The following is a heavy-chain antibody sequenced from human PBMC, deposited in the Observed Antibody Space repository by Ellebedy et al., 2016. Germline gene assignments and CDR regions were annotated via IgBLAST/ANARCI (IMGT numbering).Heavy chain of an antibody. CDR3: GRLVNWFDP. J-gene: IGHJ5*02. CDR1: GYTFTGYY. D-gene: IGHD6-13*01. Sequence: ASVKVSXXASGYTFTGYYMHWVRQAPGQGLEWMGWINPNSGGTNYAQKFQGRVTMTRDTSISTAYMELRSLRSDDTAVYYCGRLVNWFDPWGQGTLVTVSS. CDR2: INPNSGGT. V-gene: IGHV1-2*02.